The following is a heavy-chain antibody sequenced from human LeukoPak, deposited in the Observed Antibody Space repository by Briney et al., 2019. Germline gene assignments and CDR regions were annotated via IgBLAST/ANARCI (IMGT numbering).Heavy chain of an antibody. CDR1: GYTFTGYY. CDR3: ARSWGVVVAATNNWFDP. D-gene: IGHD2-15*01. V-gene: IGHV1-2*02. CDR2: INPNSGGT. J-gene: IGHJ5*02. Sequence: PGASVKVSCKASGYTFTGYYMHWVRQAPGQGLEWMGWINPNSGGTNYARKFQGRVTMTRDTSISTAYMELSRLRSDDTAVYYCARSWGVVVAATNNWFDPWGQGTLVTVSS.